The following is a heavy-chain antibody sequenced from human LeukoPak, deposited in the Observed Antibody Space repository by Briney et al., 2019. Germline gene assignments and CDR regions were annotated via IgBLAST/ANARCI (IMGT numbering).Heavy chain of an antibody. CDR1: GGSFSGYY. CDR2: INHSGST. V-gene: IGHV4-34*01. Sequence: SETLSLTCAVYGGSFSGYYWSWIRQPPGKGLEWIGEINHSGSTNYNPSLKSRVTISVDTSKNQFSLKLSSVTAADTAVYYCARGVVLLWFGELPRGYFDYWGQGTLVTVSS. D-gene: IGHD3-10*01. CDR3: ARGVVLLWFGELPRGYFDY. J-gene: IGHJ4*02.